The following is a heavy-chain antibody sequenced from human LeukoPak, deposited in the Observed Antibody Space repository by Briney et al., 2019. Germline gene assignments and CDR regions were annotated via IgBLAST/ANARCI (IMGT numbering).Heavy chain of an antibody. V-gene: IGHV1-2*02. J-gene: IGHJ5*02. CDR2: INPNSGDT. Sequence: GASVKVSCKSSGYTLNVYYMHWVRQAPGQGLEWMGWINPNSGDTNYAQKFQGRVTMTRDTSISTVYMELNRLRSDDTAVYYCARGIRRSSGNYYGDNWFDPWGQGTLVTVSS. D-gene: IGHD1-26*01. CDR1: GYTLNVYY. CDR3: ARGIRRSSGNYYGDNWFDP.